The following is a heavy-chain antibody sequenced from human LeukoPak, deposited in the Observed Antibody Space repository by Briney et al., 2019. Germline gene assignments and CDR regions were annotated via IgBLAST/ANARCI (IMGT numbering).Heavy chain of an antibody. J-gene: IGHJ4*02. V-gene: IGHV3-49*04. D-gene: IGHD4-17*01. Sequence: GGSLRLSCTASGFTFGDYAMSWVRQAPGKGLEWAGFIRSKAYGGTTEYAASVKGRFTISRDDSKSIAYLQMNSLKTEDTAVYYCTRTIIHYGDYVVYFDYWGQGTLVTVSS. CDR3: TRTIIHYGDYVVYFDY. CDR1: GFTFGDYA. CDR2: IRSKAYGGTT.